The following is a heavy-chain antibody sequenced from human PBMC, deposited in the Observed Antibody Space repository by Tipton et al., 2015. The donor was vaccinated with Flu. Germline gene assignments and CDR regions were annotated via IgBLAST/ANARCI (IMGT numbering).Heavy chain of an antibody. CDR2: IKRDGSEE. Sequence: SLRLSCAASGFAFGTYWILWVRQAPGKGLEWVANIKRDGSEENYVDSVKGRFTIYRDNAKNSMFLQMNNLRAEDTAVYYCARAPVAGTLDYWGQGTQVSVSS. J-gene: IGHJ4*02. CDR1: GFAFGTYW. CDR3: ARAPVAGTLDY. D-gene: IGHD6-19*01. V-gene: IGHV3-7*01.